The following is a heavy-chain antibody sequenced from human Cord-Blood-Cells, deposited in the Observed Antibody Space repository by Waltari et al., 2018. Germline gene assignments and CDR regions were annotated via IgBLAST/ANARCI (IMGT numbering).Heavy chain of an antibody. V-gene: IGHV4-34*01. J-gene: IGHJ5*02. CDR3: ARGTWYYDLWGGYLNWFDP. CDR2: INHSGST. CDR1: GGSFSGYY. D-gene: IGHD3-3*01. Sequence: QVQLQQWGAGLLKPSETLSLTCAVYGGSFSGYYWSWIRQPPGTGLEWIGEINHSGSTNNNPALKSRVTISVNTSKNQSARKLRSVTAAETAVYYCARGTWYYDLWGGYLNWFDPWGQGTLVTVSS.